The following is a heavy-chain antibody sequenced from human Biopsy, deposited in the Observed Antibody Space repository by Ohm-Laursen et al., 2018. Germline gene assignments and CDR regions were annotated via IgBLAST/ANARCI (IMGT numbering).Heavy chain of an antibody. CDR1: GGSISSGGYY. Sequence: TLSLTCTASGGSISSGGYYWGWIRQHPGKGLEWIGHMYYSGSTYYNPSPKSRITISVDTSKNQFSLKLSSVTAADTAVYYCAGLVTGFIDPWGQGTLVTVSS. V-gene: IGHV4-31*03. J-gene: IGHJ5*02. D-gene: IGHD3-9*01. CDR2: MYYSGST. CDR3: AGLVTGFIDP.